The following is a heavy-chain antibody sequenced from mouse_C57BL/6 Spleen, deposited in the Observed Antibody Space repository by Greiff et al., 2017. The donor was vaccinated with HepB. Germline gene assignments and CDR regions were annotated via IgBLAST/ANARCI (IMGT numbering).Heavy chain of an antibody. V-gene: IGHV1-72*01. CDR2: IDPNSGGT. J-gene: IGHJ3*01. CDR3: ARGGITTVVPFAY. Sequence: QVQLQQPGAELVKPGASVKLSCKASGYTFTSYWMHWVKQRPGRGLGWIGRIDPNSGGTKYNEKFKSKATLTVDKPSSTAYMQLSSLTSEDSAVYYCARGGITTVVPFAYWGQGTLVTVSA. CDR1: GYTFTSYW. D-gene: IGHD1-1*01.